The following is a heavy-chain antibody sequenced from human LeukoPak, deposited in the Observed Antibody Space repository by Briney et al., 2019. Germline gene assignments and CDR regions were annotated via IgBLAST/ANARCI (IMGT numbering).Heavy chain of an antibody. CDR3: ARGGAYYDSSGYYPPHYYFDY. D-gene: IGHD3-22*01. CDR2: INHSGST. V-gene: IGHV4-34*01. Sequence: SETLSLTCAVYGGSFSGYYWSWIRQPPGKGLEWIGEINHSGSTNYNPSLKSRVTIPVDTSKNQFSLKLSSVTAADTAVYYCARGGAYYDSSGYYPPHYYFDYWGQGTLVTVSS. J-gene: IGHJ4*02. CDR1: GGSFSGYY.